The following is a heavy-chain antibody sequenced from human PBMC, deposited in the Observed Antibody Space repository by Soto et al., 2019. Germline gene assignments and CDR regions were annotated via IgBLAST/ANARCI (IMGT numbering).Heavy chain of an antibody. J-gene: IGHJ4*02. Sequence: PGGSLRLSCAASGFTFSSYAMSWVRQAPGKGLEWVSAISGSGGSTYYADSVKGRFTISRDNSKNTLYLQMNSLRAEDTAVYYCAKEPITIFGVVIATYYFDYWGQGTLVTVSS. CDR1: GFTFSSYA. D-gene: IGHD3-3*01. CDR2: ISGSGGST. CDR3: AKEPITIFGVVIATYYFDY. V-gene: IGHV3-23*01.